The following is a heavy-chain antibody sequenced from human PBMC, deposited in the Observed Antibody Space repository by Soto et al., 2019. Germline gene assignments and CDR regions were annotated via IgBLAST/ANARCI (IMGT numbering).Heavy chain of an antibody. V-gene: IGHV4-39*01. CDR3: ARGITVAGKGDY. D-gene: IGHD6-19*01. CDR1: GGSISSSSYF. Sequence: QLQLQESGPGLVKSSETLSLTCTVSGGSISSSSYFWGWIRQPPGKGLEWIGTFSYRGSTYYNPSLNSRVTISVDTSKNQFSLKLISVTAADTAMYYCARGITVAGKGDYWGQGTLVTVSS. J-gene: IGHJ4*02. CDR2: FSYRGST.